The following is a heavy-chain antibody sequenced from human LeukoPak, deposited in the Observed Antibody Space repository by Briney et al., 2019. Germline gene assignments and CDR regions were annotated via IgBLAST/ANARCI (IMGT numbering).Heavy chain of an antibody. CDR2: IYPGDSDT. CDR3: ARLQIDGRGWPFDY. J-gene: IGHJ4*02. Sequence: GESLKISCKGSGYIFPSLWIGWVRQMPGKGLEWMGIIYPGDSDTRYSPSFEGQVTMSADKSISTAYLQWSSLKASDTAMYYCARLQIDGRGWPFDYWGQGTLVTVSS. V-gene: IGHV5-51*01. CDR1: GYIFPSLW. D-gene: IGHD6-19*01.